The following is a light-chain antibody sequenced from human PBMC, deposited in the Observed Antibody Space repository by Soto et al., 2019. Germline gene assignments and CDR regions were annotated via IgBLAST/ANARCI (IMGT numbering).Light chain of an antibody. CDR1: RSDVGSFKL. CDR3: CSYAGTGTSWV. Sequence: QSALTQPASVSGSPGQSITISCTGTRSDVGSFKLVSWYQHHPGKAPKVIIYEDNKRPSVVSNRFSGSKSGNTASLTISGLQAEDEADYYCCSYAGTGTSWVFGGGTKVTVL. CDR2: EDN. J-gene: IGLJ3*02. V-gene: IGLV2-23*01.